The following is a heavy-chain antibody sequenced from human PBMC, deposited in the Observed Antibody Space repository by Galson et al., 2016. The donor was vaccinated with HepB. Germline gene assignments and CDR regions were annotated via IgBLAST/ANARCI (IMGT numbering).Heavy chain of an antibody. CDR2: ISGSGGST. Sequence: SLRLSCAASGFTSSNYAMSWVRQSPGKGLEWVSVISGSGGSTYYVDSVKGRFTISRDNSKNTLYLQMNSLRAGDTAIYYCAKGESSSGYRSEQRTGPVGVWGQGTTVTVSS. J-gene: IGHJ6*02. CDR3: AKGESSSGYRSEQRTGPVGV. D-gene: IGHD3-22*01. CDR1: GFTSSNYA. V-gene: IGHV3-23*01.